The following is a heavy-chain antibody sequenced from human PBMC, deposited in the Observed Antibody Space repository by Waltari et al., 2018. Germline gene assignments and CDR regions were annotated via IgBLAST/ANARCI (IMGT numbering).Heavy chain of an antibody. J-gene: IGHJ4*02. CDR1: GGSFSGYY. Sequence: QVQLQQWGAGLLKPSETLSLTCAVYGGSFSGYYWSWIRQPPGKGLEWIGEINHSGSTNYNPSLKSRVTISVDTSKNQFSLKLSSVTAADTAVYYCAGRIPRYFDVYWGQGTLVTVSS. D-gene: IGHD3-9*01. CDR2: INHSGST. CDR3: AGRIPRYFDVY. V-gene: IGHV4-34*01.